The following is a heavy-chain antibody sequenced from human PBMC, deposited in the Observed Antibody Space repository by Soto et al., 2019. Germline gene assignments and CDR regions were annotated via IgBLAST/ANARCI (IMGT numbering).Heavy chain of an antibody. J-gene: IGHJ2*01. V-gene: IGHV4-34*01. CDR1: GGSFSGYY. Sequence: SETLSLTYAVYGGSFSGYYWSWIRQPPGKGLEWIGEINHSGSTNYNPSLKSRVTISVDTSKNQFSLKLSSVTAADTAVYYCARQVRGRNWYFDLWGRGTLVTVSS. CDR2: INHSGST. CDR3: ARQVRGRNWYFDL. D-gene: IGHD3-10*01.